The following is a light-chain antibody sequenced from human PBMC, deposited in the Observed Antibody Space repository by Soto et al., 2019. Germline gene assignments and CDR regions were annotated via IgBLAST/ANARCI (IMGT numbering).Light chain of an antibody. V-gene: IGKV3-11*01. Sequence: EIVLTQSPATLSLSPGERATLSCRASQSVSSYLAWYQQKPGQAPRLLIYDASTRATGIRARFSGSGSGTDFTLTISSLEPEDVAVYYCQQRSDWPPLTFGGGTKVEIK. CDR2: DAS. CDR1: QSVSSY. J-gene: IGKJ4*01. CDR3: QQRSDWPPLT.